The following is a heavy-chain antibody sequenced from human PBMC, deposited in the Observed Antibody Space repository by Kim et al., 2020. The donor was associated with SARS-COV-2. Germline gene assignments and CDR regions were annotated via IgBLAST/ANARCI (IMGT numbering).Heavy chain of an antibody. J-gene: IGHJ4*02. CDR3: ATHCGGDCSVDY. D-gene: IGHD2-21*02. V-gene: IGHV3-23*01. Sequence: YDAASVKGRFTISRDNSKNTLYLQMNSLRAEDTAVYYCATHCGGDCSVDYWGQGTLVTVSS.